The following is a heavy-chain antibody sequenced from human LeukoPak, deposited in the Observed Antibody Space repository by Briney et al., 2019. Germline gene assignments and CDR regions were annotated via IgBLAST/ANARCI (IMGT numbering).Heavy chain of an antibody. CDR1: GFTFSSYA. D-gene: IGHD3-10*01. V-gene: IGHV3-23*01. Sequence: PGGSLRLSCAASGFTFSSYAMSRVRKAPGKGLEWDSAISGSGGSTYYADSVKGRFTISRDNSKNTLYLQMNSLRAEDTAVYYCAKDLIWFGELLYYFDYWGQGTLVTVSS. J-gene: IGHJ4*02. CDR2: ISGSGGST. CDR3: AKDLIWFGELLYYFDY.